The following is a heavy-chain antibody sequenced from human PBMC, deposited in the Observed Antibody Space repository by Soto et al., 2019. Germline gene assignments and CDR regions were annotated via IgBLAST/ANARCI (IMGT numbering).Heavy chain of an antibody. D-gene: IGHD3-9*01. Sequence: SETLSLTCTVSGGSISSSSYYWGWIRQPPGKGLEWIGSIYYSGSTYYNPFLKSRVTISVDTSKNQFSLKLSSVTAADTAVYYCARGYYDILTGYYNVIDYFDYWGQGTLVTVSS. CDR3: ARGYYDILTGYYNVIDYFDY. J-gene: IGHJ4*02. CDR2: IYYSGST. V-gene: IGHV4-39*01. CDR1: GGSISSSSYY.